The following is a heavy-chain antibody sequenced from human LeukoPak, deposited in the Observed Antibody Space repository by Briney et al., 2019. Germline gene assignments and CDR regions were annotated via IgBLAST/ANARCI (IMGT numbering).Heavy chain of an antibody. D-gene: IGHD2-2*01. CDR1: GFTFSPYG. Sequence: GGPLILSCAASGFTFSPYGMHWVRQAPGKGLEWVAVIWYDGSNKYYADSVKGRFTISRDNSKNTLYLQMNSLRAEDTAVYYCARDLGAKSSTSYYYYYYYGMDVWGQGTTVTVSS. CDR2: IWYDGSNK. V-gene: IGHV3-33*01. CDR3: ARDLGAKSSTSYYYYYYYGMDV. J-gene: IGHJ6*02.